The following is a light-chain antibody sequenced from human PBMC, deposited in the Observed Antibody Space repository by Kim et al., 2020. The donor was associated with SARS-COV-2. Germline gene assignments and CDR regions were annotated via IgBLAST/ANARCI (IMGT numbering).Light chain of an antibody. J-gene: IGLJ1*01. Sequence: SYELTQPPSVSVAPGKTARITCGGNGIGSKTVHWYHQKTGQAPVLVIYYNSDRPSGSPERFSGSNSENTATLTISGVGAGDEADYYFQVWDNIGDSYVFGSGTKVTVL. V-gene: IGLV3-21*04. CDR2: YNS. CDR3: QVWDNIGDSYV. CDR1: GIGSKT.